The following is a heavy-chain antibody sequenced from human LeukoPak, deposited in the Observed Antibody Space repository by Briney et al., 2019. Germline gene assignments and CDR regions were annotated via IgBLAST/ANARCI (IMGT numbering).Heavy chain of an antibody. V-gene: IGHV5-51*01. D-gene: IGHD6-13*01. J-gene: IGHJ4*02. Sequence: GESLKISCKGSGYSFTSCWIGWVRQMPGKGLEWMGIIYPGDSDARYSPSFQGQVTISVDKSTSTAFLQWSSLKASDTAMYFCARRAYSSSWSYFDYWAREPWSPSPQ. CDR1: GYSFTSCW. CDR2: IYPGDSDA. CDR3: ARRAYSSSWSYFDY.